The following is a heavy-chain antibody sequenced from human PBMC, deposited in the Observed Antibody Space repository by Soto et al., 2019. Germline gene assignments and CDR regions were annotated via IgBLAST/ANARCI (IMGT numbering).Heavy chain of an antibody. J-gene: IGHJ6*02. CDR2: IYYSGST. CDR3: ARWGSSSWYDYYYYGMDV. V-gene: IGHV4-59*01. CDR1: GGSISSYY. Sequence: SETLSLTCTVSGGSISSYYWSWIRQPPGKGLEWIGYIYYSGSTNYNPSLKSRVTISVDTSKNQFSLKLSSVTAADTAVYYCARWGSSSWYDYYYYGMDVWGQGTTVTGSS. D-gene: IGHD6-13*01.